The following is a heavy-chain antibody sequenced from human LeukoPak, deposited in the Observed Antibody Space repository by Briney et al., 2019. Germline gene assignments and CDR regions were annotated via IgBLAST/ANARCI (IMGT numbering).Heavy chain of an antibody. CDR2: IYYSGST. CDR1: GGSISSSSYY. Sequence: SETLSLTCTVSGGSISSSSYYWGWVRQPPGKGLEWIGSIYYSGSTYYNPSLKSRVTISVDTSKNQFSLKLSSVTAADTAVYYCASGIDSGSYNYFGYWGQGTLVTVSS. CDR3: ASGIDSGSYNYFGY. J-gene: IGHJ4*02. D-gene: IGHD1-26*01. V-gene: IGHV4-39*01.